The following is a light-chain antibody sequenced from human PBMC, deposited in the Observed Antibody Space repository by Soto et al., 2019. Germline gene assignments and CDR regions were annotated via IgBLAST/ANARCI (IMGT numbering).Light chain of an antibody. CDR2: DVS. CDR1: QSLDNC. J-gene: IGKJ4*01. CDR3: QQRSNWPIT. V-gene: IGKV1-5*01. Sequence: DIHMTQAPATLSASIGERVAITCGASQSLDNCLAWYQQKPGKAPKLLIYDVSSLESGVPSRFSGSGSETEFTLTIRSLEPEDFAVYYCQQRSNWPITFGGGTKVDI.